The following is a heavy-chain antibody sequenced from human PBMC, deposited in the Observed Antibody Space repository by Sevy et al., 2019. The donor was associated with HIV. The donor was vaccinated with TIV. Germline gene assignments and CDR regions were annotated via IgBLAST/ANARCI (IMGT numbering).Heavy chain of an antibody. Sequence: GGSLRLSCAASRFTFSHYALHWVRQAPGKGLEWVAIMSYVGNSENYADSVKGRFTISRDNSKNALYLQMNSLRAEDTALYYCARLSSCGGDCYYFDYWGQGTLVTVSS. CDR1: RFTFSHYA. D-gene: IGHD2-21*02. J-gene: IGHJ4*02. V-gene: IGHV3-30*04. CDR2: MSYVGNSE. CDR3: ARLSSCGGDCYYFDY.